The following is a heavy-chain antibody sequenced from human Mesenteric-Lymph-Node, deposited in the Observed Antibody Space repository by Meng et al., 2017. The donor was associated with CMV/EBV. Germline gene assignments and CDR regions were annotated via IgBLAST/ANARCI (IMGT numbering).Heavy chain of an antibody. CDR1: GYIFINYD. J-gene: IGHJ5*02. CDR2: MSTNSGNT. CDR3: ARRIVGATGGGWFDP. V-gene: IGHV1-8*03. D-gene: IGHD1-26*01. Sequence: ASVKVSCKASGYIFINYDINWVRQAPGQGLEWMGRMSTNSGNTDYAQKLQGRVTITRNTSISTAYMELSSLRSEDTAVYYCARRIVGATGGGWFDPWGQGTLVTVSS.